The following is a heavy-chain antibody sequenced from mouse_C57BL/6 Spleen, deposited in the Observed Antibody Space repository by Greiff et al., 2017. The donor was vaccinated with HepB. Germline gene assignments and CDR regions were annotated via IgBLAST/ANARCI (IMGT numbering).Heavy chain of an antibody. CDR2: ISSGSSTI. J-gene: IGHJ2*01. Sequence: EVHLVESGGGLVKPGGSLKLSCAASGFTFSDYGMHWVRQAPEKGLEWVAYISSGSSTIYYADTVKGRFTISRDNAKNTLFLQMTSLRSEDTAMYYCARPGIYYGNHYFDYWGQGTTLTVSS. V-gene: IGHV5-17*01. D-gene: IGHD2-1*01. CDR1: GFTFSDYG. CDR3: ARPGIYYGNHYFDY.